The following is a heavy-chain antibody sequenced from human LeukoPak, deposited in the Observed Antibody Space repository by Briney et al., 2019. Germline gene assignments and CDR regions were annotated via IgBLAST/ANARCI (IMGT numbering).Heavy chain of an antibody. CDR1: GGSFSGYY. V-gene: IGHV4-34*01. Sequence: PSGTLSLTCAVYGGSFSGYYWSWIRQPPGKGLEWIGEINHSGSTNYNPSLKSRVTISVNTSKNQFSLKLSSVTAADTAAYYCARGRRGCSGGSCYHNWFDPWGQGTLVTVSS. J-gene: IGHJ5*02. D-gene: IGHD2-15*01. CDR3: ARGRRGCSGGSCYHNWFDP. CDR2: INHSGST.